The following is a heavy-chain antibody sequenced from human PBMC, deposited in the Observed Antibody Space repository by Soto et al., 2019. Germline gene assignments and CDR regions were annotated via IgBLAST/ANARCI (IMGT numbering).Heavy chain of an antibody. CDR2: IIPIFGTA. D-gene: IGHD5-12*01. Sequence: QVQLVQSGAEVKKPGSSVKVSCNASGGTFSSYAISWVRQAPGQGLEWMGGIIPIFGTANYAQKFQGRVTITADESTSTAYMELSSLRSEDTAVYYCARRYGMATMYYFDYWGQGTLLTVSS. CDR1: GGTFSSYA. J-gene: IGHJ4*02. V-gene: IGHV1-69*01. CDR3: ARRYGMATMYYFDY.